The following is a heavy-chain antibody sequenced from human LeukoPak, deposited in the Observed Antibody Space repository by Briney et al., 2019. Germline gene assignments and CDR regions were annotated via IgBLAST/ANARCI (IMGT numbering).Heavy chain of an antibody. CDR2: IYYSGST. D-gene: IGHD6-13*01. CDR1: GGSISSSSYY. Sequence: SETLSLTCTVSGGSISSSSYYWGWIRQPPGKGLEWIGSIYYSGSTYYNPSLKSRVTISVDTSKNQFSLKLSSVTAADTAVYYCARRGTSAAGPPFDYWGQGTLVTVSS. J-gene: IGHJ4*02. V-gene: IGHV4-39*07. CDR3: ARRGTSAAGPPFDY.